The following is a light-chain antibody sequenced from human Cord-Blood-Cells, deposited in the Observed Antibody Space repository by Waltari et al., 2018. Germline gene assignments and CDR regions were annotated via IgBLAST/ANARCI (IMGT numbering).Light chain of an antibody. V-gene: IGLV2-14*03. Sequence: QSALTQPASVSGSPGQSITISCTGTSSDVGGYNYVSWYQQHPGKAPKPMIYDVSNRPLGVSNRFSGYKSGNTASLPISGLQAEDEADYYCSSYTSSSTYVFGTGTKVTVL. CDR3: SSYTSSSTYV. CDR2: DVS. J-gene: IGLJ1*01. CDR1: SSDVGGYNY.